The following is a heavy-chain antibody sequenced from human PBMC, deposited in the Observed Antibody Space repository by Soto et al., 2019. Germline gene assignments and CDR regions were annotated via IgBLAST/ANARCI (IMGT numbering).Heavy chain of an antibody. D-gene: IGHD2-21*02. Sequence: VQLVQSGSEGKKPGSSVKVSCKASGGTFSNYPFIWVRQAPGQGLDWMGGIIPIFGTTDYGQRFQGRVKITADEYTNTAYMELSSLRSDDTAVYYCARGLYCGGGCYSHFDYWGQGTLVTVSS. V-gene: IGHV1-69*01. J-gene: IGHJ4*02. CDR3: ARGLYCGGGCYSHFDY. CDR1: GGTFSNYP. CDR2: IIPIFGTT.